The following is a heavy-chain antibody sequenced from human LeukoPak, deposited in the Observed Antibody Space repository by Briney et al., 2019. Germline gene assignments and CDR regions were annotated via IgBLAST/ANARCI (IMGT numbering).Heavy chain of an antibody. J-gene: IGHJ3*01. CDR1: GFTYSSYN. D-gene: IGHD3-10*01. Sequence: GGSLRLSCAASGFTYSSYNMNWVRQAPGKGREGVSYISCRSSTIKYADSVKGRFTIYRDNAKDSLYLQMNSLRDEETAVYYCARGREYGAGTIRAFDFWGDRTLVTVSS. CDR3: ARGREYGAGTIRAFDF. CDR2: ISCRSSTI. V-gene: IGHV3-48*02.